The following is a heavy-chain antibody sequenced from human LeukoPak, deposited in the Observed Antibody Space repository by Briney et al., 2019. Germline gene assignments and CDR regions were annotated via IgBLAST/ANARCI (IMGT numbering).Heavy chain of an antibody. Sequence: QPGGSLRLSCAASGFTLSSYAMSWVRQAPGKGLEWVSSISASGGSTNYADSVKGRFTISRDNSKNTVYLQMNCLRAEDTAVYYCAKVMKGSERLTMVRGVIIKTAGLYYMDVWGKGTTVTVSS. J-gene: IGHJ6*03. CDR1: GFTLSSYA. D-gene: IGHD3-10*01. V-gene: IGHV3-23*01. CDR3: AKVMKGSERLTMVRGVIIKTAGLYYMDV. CDR2: ISASGGST.